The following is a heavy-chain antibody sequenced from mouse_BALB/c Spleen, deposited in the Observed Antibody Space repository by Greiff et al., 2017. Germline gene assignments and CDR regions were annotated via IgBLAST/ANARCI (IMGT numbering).Heavy chain of an antibody. V-gene: IGHV2-6-2*01. Sequence: QVQLKESGPDLVAPSQSLSITCTVSGFSLTSYGVHWVRQPPGKGLEWLVVIWSDGSTTYNSALKSRLSISKDNSKSQVFLKMNSLQTDDTAMYYCARLADYDGAMDYWGQGTSVTVSS. J-gene: IGHJ4*01. D-gene: IGHD2-4*01. CDR3: ARLADYDGAMDY. CDR2: IWSDGST. CDR1: GFSLTSYG.